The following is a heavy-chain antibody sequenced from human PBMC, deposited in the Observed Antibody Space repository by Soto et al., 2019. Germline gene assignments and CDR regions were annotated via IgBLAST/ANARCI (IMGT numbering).Heavy chain of an antibody. CDR2: IYYSGST. V-gene: IGHV4-31*03. J-gene: IGHJ6*02. D-gene: IGHD2-21*01. CDR3: ARAVMEYYGMDV. Sequence: SSETLSLTCTVSGGSISSGGYYWSWIRQHPGKGLEWIGYIYYSGSTYYNPSLKSRVTISVDTSKNQFSLKLSSVTAADTAVYYCARAVMEYYGMDVWGQGTTVTVSS. CDR1: GGSISSGGYY.